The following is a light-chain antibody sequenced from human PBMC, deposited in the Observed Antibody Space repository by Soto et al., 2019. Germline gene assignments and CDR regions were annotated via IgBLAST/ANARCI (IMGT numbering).Light chain of an antibody. Sequence: EVVMTQSPATLSVSPGERATLSCRASQSVNANLAWYQQKPGQAPRLLIHGASNRATGIPARFSGSGFGTEFILTISSLQSEACAVYYGQQYNTWLWTFGQGTKVEI. CDR2: GAS. V-gene: IGKV3-15*01. CDR3: QQYNTWLWT. J-gene: IGKJ1*01. CDR1: QSVNAN.